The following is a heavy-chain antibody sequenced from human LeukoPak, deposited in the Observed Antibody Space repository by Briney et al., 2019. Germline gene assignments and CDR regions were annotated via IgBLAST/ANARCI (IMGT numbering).Heavy chain of an antibody. D-gene: IGHD1-14*01. J-gene: IGHJ4*02. Sequence: PGRSLRLSCAASGFTFSSYAMHWVRQAPGKGLEWVSVIYSGGSTYYADSVKGRFTISRDNSKNTLYLQMNSLRAEDTAVYYCARSAGIGMYYFDYWGQGTLVTVSS. CDR3: ARSAGIGMYYFDY. CDR2: IYSGGST. V-gene: IGHV3-66*01. CDR1: GFTFSSYA.